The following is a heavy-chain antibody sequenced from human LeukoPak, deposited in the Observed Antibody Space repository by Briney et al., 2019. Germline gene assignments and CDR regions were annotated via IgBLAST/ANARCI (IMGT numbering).Heavy chain of an antibody. V-gene: IGHV4-39*07. Sequence: KSSETLSLTCTVSGGSISSSSYYWGWIRQPPGKGLEWIGSIYYSGSTYYNPSLKGRVTISVDTSKNQFSLKLSSVTAADTAVYYCARLEWELRPFDYWGQGTLVTVSS. CDR1: GGSISSSSYY. J-gene: IGHJ4*02. D-gene: IGHD1-26*01. CDR2: IYYSGST. CDR3: ARLEWELRPFDY.